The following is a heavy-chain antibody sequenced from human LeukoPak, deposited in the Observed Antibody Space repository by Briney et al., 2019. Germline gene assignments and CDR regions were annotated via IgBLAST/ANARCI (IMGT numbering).Heavy chain of an antibody. Sequence: SETLSLTCAVYGGSFSGYYWSWIHQPPGKGLEWIGEINHSGSTNYNPSLKSRVTISVDTSKNQFSLKLSSVAAADTAVYYCARRRKSNDNWGQGTLVTVSS. CDR3: ARRRKSNDN. CDR2: INHSGST. J-gene: IGHJ4*02. D-gene: IGHD1-14*01. CDR1: GGSFSGYY. V-gene: IGHV4-34*01.